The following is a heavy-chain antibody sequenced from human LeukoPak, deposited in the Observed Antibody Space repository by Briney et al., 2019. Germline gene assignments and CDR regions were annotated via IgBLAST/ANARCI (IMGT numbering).Heavy chain of an antibody. J-gene: IGHJ4*02. V-gene: IGHV3-30*03. CDR1: GFTLSSYG. Sequence: GGSLRLSCAASGFTLSSYGMHWVRQAPGKGLEWVAVISYDGSNKYYADSVKGRFTISRDNSKNTLYLQMNSLRAKDTAVYSTDNGGDTGLDYWGQGTLVTVSS. D-gene: IGHD2-21*01. CDR3: DNGGDTGLDY. CDR2: ISYDGSNK.